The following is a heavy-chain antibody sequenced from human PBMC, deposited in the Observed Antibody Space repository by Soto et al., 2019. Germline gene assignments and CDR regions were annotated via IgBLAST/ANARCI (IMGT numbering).Heavy chain of an antibody. CDR1: GGTFSSYA. J-gene: IGHJ3*02. CDR3: ARSRVTYSYNRSAFYI. V-gene: IGHV1-69*01. Sequence: QVQLVQSGAEVKTPGSSVKVSCKASGGTFSSYAISWVRQAPGQGLEWMGGIIPIFGTANYAQKFQGRVTIHADESTSTASMELSSLSSQDTAVYYCARSRVTYSYNRSAFYILGQGTMVTVSS. CDR2: IIPIFGTA. D-gene: IGHD2-21*01.